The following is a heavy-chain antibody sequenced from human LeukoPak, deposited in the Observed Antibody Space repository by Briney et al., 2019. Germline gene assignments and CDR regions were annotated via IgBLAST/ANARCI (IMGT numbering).Heavy chain of an antibody. CDR1: GFTFSSYA. J-gene: IGHJ6*02. V-gene: IGHV3-64*01. CDR3: ARDFYYDSTGPYFYYGMDV. D-gene: IGHD3-22*01. CDR2: ISSNGGST. Sequence: GGSLRLSCAASGFTFSSYALHWVRRAPGKGLEYVSGISSNGGSTYYANSVQGRFTISRDNSKNTLYLQMGSLGAEDMAVYYCARDFYYDSTGPYFYYGMDVWGQGTTVTVSS.